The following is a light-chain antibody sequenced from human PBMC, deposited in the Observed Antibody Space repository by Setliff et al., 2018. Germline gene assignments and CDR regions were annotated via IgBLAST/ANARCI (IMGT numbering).Light chain of an antibody. CDR2: EVS. J-gene: IGLJ1*01. CDR3: TSFTSAHIYV. V-gene: IGLV2-14*01. CDR1: SSDVGGYRY. Sequence: QSALAQPASVSGSPGQSITISCTGTSSDVGGYRYVSWYQQRPGKAPKLMIYEVSNRPSGVSNRFSGSKSGNTASLTISGLQAEDEADYYCTSFTSAHIYVFGTGTRSPS.